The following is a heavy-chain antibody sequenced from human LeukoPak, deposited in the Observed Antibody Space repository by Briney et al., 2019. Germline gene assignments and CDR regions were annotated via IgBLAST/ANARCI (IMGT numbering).Heavy chain of an antibody. CDR3: AIHIAVSGTLSLFDS. D-gene: IGHD6-19*01. Sequence: SETLSLTCTVPGGSISGYYWSWIRQPPGKGLECIGYISYSGSTYYNTSLRSRLTISVDTSKNQFSLKLNSMTAADTALYYCAIHIAVSGTLSLFDSGGRGRLVTVSA. J-gene: IGHJ4*02. CDR1: GGSISGYY. CDR2: ISYSGST. V-gene: IGHV4-59*08.